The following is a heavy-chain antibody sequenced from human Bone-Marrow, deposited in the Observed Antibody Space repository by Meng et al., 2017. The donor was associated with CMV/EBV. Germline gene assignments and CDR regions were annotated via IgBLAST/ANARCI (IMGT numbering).Heavy chain of an antibody. D-gene: IGHD1-26*01. CDR2: IYYSGST. J-gene: IGHJ5*02. V-gene: IGHV4-59*01. CDR3: ARDSLVGATYNWFDP. CDR1: GGSISSYY. Sequence: SETLSLTCTVSGGSISSYYWSWIRQPPGKGLEWIGYIYYSGSTNYNPSLKSRVTISVDTSKNQFSLKLSSVTAADTAVYYCARDSLVGATYNWFDPWGPGNLVTVAS.